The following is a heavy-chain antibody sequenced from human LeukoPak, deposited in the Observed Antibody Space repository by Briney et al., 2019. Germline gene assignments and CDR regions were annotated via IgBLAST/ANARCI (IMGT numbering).Heavy chain of an antibody. V-gene: IGHV1-18*01. CDR2: ISAYNGNT. Sequence: GASVKVSCKASGYTFTSYGISRVRQDPGQGLEWMGWISAYNGNTNYAQKLQGRVTMTTDTSTSTAYMELRSLRSEDTAVYYCARAPDFGVVIHLGYMDVWGKGTTVTVSS. D-gene: IGHD3-3*01. CDR1: GYTFTSYG. J-gene: IGHJ6*03. CDR3: ARAPDFGVVIHLGYMDV.